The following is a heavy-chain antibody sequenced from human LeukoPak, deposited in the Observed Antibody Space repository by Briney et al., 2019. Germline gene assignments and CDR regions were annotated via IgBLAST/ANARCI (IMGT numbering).Heavy chain of an antibody. D-gene: IGHD6-19*01. J-gene: IGHJ6*02. Sequence: HPGGSLRLSCAASGFTFDDYAMHWVRQAPGKGLEWVSGISWNSGSIGYADSVKGRFTISRDNAKNSLCLQMNSLRAEDTALYYCAKDGKAVAGADYYYYYGMDVWGQGTTVTVSS. CDR3: AKDGKAVAGADYYYYYGMDV. CDR2: ISWNSGSI. V-gene: IGHV3-9*01. CDR1: GFTFDDYA.